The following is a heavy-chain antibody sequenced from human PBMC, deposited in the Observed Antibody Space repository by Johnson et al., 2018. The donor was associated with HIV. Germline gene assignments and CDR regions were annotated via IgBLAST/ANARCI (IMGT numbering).Heavy chain of an antibody. CDR2: ISWNSGSI. CDR1: GFTFDDYA. V-gene: IGHV3-9*01. Sequence: VQLVESGGGLVQPGRSLRLSCAASGFTFDDYAMHWVRQAPGKGLEWVSGISWNSGSIGYADSVKGRFTISSDNAKNSLYLQMNSLRAEDTAVYYCAKAPIEKYAAISGHWAQSDAFDIWGQGTMVTVSS. J-gene: IGHJ3*02. D-gene: IGHD5-24*01. CDR3: AKAPIEKYAAISGHWAQSDAFDI.